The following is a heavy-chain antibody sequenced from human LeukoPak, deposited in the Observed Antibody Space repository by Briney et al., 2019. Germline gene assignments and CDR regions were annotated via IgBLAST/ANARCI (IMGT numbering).Heavy chain of an antibody. J-gene: IGHJ4*02. CDR3: ARIIGYSYGPYYFDY. D-gene: IGHD5-18*01. CDR1: GGSISSSSYY. V-gene: IGHV4-39*07. CDR2: FYYSGST. Sequence: SETLSLTCTVSGGSISSSSYYWGWIRQPPGKGLEWIVSFYYSGSTYYNPSLKSRVTMSVDTSKNQFSLKLSSVTAADTAVYYCARIIGYSYGPYYFDYWGQGTLVTVSS.